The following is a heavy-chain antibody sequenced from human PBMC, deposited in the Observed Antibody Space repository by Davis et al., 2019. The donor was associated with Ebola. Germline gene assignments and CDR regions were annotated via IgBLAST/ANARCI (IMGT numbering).Heavy chain of an antibody. CDR3: ARDYGGNGEDY. V-gene: IGHV3-48*04. D-gene: IGHD4-23*01. J-gene: IGHJ4*02. CDR2: ISSSGSTI. CDR1: GFTFSSYS. Sequence: GESLKISCAASGFTFSSYSMNWVRQAPGKGLEWVSYISSSGSTIYYADSVKGRFTISRDNAKNSLYLQMNSLRAEDTAVYYCARDYGGNGEDYWGQGTLVTVSS.